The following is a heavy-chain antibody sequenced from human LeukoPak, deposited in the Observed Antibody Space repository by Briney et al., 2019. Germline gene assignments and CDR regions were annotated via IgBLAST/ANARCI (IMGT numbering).Heavy chain of an antibody. D-gene: IGHD2-2*02. CDR2: IIPLFGTA. Sequence: ASVKVSCKASGGTFSSYAISWVRQAPGQGLEWMGGIIPLFGTANYAQKFQGRVTITADESTSTAYMELSSLRSEDTAVYYCARMPRHRLYGDYFDYWGQGTLVTVSS. J-gene: IGHJ4*02. CDR3: ARMPRHRLYGDYFDY. V-gene: IGHV1-69*13. CDR1: GGTFSSYA.